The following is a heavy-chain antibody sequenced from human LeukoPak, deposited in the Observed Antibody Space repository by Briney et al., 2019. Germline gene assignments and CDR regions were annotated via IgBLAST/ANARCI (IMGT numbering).Heavy chain of an antibody. CDR2: ISYDGSNK. J-gene: IGHJ5*02. CDR3: ASTRGYSYHLALDP. Sequence: GGSLRLSCAASGFTFSSYGMHWVRQAPGKGLEWVAVISYDGSNKYYADSVKGRFTISRHNSKNTLYLQMNSLRAEDTAVYYCASTRGYSYHLALDPWGQGTLVTVSS. V-gene: IGHV3-30*03. CDR1: GFTFSSYG. D-gene: IGHD5-18*01.